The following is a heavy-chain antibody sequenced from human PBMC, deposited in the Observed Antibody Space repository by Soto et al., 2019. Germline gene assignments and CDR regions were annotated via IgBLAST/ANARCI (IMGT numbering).Heavy chain of an antibody. J-gene: IGHJ4*02. V-gene: IGHV3-48*03. Sequence: EVQLVESGGGLVQPGGSLRLSCAASGFTFSSYEMNWVRQAPGKGLEWVSYISSSGSTIYYADSVMGRFTISRDNAKNSLYLQMNSMRAEDTAVYYCARPYDSSGLFDYWGQGTLVTVSS. CDR1: GFTFSSYE. CDR2: ISSSGSTI. D-gene: IGHD3-22*01. CDR3: ARPYDSSGLFDY.